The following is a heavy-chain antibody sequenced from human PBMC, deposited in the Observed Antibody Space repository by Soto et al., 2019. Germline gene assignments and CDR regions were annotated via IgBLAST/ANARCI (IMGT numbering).Heavy chain of an antibody. V-gene: IGHV3-23*01. CDR3: AKRRGAGGHFDY. CDR1: GVTFSSYA. J-gene: IGHJ4*02. D-gene: IGHD2-15*01. CDR2: VSIGGST. Sequence: GGSLRLSCTASGVTFSSYAMGWVRQGPGKGLEWVAVVSIGGSTHYADSVRGRFTISRDNSKNTLSLQMNSLTAEDTAVYFCAKRRGAGGHFDYWGQGALVTVSS.